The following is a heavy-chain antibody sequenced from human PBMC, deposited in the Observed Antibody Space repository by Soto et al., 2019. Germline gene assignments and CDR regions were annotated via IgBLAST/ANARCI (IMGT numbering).Heavy chain of an antibody. D-gene: IGHD4-4*01. CDR1: GFAFSGYA. CDR3: ASDRTVRYCDY. Sequence: QVQLVESGGGVVQPGRSLRLSCAASGFAFSGYAMHWVRQAPGRGLEWVAVIWYDGSNKYYADSVKGRFTISRDNSYNTLYLQMDSLRADDAALYYCASDRTVRYCDYWGQGTLVAVSS. J-gene: IGHJ4*02. V-gene: IGHV3-33*01. CDR2: IWYDGSNK.